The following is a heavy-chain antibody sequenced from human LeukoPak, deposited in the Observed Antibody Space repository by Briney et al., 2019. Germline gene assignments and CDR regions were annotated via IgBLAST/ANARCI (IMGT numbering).Heavy chain of an antibody. CDR1: GFDFNIYS. CDR3: SRDLDCTVTACYGGDDGFDI. CDR2: ISSRSLYI. J-gene: IGHJ3*02. Sequence: PGGSLRLSCAASGFDFNIYSMNWVRQAPGKGLGWVASISSRSLYIYYPDSLRGRFTIYRDNAEKSLYLQMNDLRAEDTAVYYCSRDLDCTVTACYGGDDGFDIWGQGTMVTVSS. V-gene: IGHV3-21*01. D-gene: IGHD2-8*02.